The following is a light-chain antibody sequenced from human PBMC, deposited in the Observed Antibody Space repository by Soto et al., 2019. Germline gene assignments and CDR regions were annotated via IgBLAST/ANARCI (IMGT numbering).Light chain of an antibody. CDR2: DAS. V-gene: IGKV3-20*01. CDR1: ESVRSSY. CDR3: QNYGSSSLT. J-gene: IGKJ4*01. Sequence: EIVLTQSPGTLSLSPGERATLSCRASESVRSSYLAWYQQKPGQAPRLLIYDASYRAPGIPARFSGSGSGTDFTLTISRLEPEDFAVYYCQNYGSSSLTFGGGTKVDIK.